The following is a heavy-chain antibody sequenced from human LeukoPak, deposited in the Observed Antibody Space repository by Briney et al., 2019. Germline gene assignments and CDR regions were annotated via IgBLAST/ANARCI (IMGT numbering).Heavy chain of an antibody. Sequence: GASVKVSCKASGYTFTSYYMHWVRQAPGQGLEWVGIINPSGGSTSYAQKFQGRVTMTRDMSTSTVYMELSSLRSEDTAVYYCASTRDGYNYLGYWGQGTLVTVSS. CDR3: ASTRDGYNYLGY. CDR1: GYTFTSYY. V-gene: IGHV1-46*01. J-gene: IGHJ4*02. CDR2: INPSGGST. D-gene: IGHD5-24*01.